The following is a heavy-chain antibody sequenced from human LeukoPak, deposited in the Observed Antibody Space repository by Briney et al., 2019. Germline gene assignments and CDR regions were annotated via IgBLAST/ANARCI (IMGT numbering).Heavy chain of an antibody. CDR1: GFTFTTYS. D-gene: IGHD2-8*01. CDR3: AGRDCTNGLCQFDY. Sequence: PGGSLRLSCVASGFTFTTYSMNWVRLAPGKGLEWVSSISTTGDFIHYADSVKGRLTISRDNAKNSLYLQMNSLRAEDTAIYYCAGRDCTNGLCQFDYWGQGTLVTVSS. V-gene: IGHV3-21*01. J-gene: IGHJ4*02. CDR2: ISTTGDFI.